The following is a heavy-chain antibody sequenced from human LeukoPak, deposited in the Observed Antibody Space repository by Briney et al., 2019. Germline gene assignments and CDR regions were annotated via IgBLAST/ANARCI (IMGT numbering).Heavy chain of an antibody. J-gene: IGHJ3*01. CDR2: FSATDGSA. CDR3: AKARIAAAGTGAFAV. V-gene: IGHV3-23*01. D-gene: IGHD6-13*01. CDR1: GFTVSSYG. Sequence: TGGSLRLSCAASGFTVSSYGMTWVRQAPGKGLEWVSAFSATDGSAQYAESVRGRFTISRDNSKNSLYLQMNSLRDEDTAVYFCAKARIAAAGTGAFAVWGQGTMVTVSS.